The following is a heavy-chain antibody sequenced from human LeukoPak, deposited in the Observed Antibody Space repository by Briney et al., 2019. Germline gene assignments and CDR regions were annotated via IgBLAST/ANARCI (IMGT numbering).Heavy chain of an antibody. J-gene: IGHJ3*02. CDR3: AKRLYTSGWSAFDI. Sequence: PGRSLRLSCAASGFTFSSYGMHWVRQAPGKGLGWVSAIVGSDDATYYADSVKGRFTISRDNSKNTLYLQMNSLRAENTAVYYCAKRLYTSGWSAFDIWGQGTMVTVSS. V-gene: IGHV3-23*01. CDR2: IVGSDDAT. CDR1: GFTFSSYG. D-gene: IGHD6-19*01.